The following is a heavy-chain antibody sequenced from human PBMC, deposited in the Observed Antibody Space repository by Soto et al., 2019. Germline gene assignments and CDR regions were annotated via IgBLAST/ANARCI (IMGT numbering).Heavy chain of an antibody. CDR2: INHSGST. Sequence: SETLSLTCAVYGGSFSGYYWSWIRQPPGKGLEWIGVINHSGSTNHNPSLKSRVTISVDTSKNQFSLKLSSVTAADTAVYYCARGGRIYCSSTSCYALGPWFDPWGQGTLVTVS. V-gene: IGHV4-34*01. CDR3: ARGGRIYCSSTSCYALGPWFDP. CDR1: GGSFSGYY. D-gene: IGHD2-2*01. J-gene: IGHJ5*02.